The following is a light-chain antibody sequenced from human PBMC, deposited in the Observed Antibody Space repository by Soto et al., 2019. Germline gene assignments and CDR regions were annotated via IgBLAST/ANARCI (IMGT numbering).Light chain of an antibody. CDR1: QSVSSSY. CDR3: QQYANSPLT. CDR2: GAS. J-gene: IGKJ4*01. Sequence: EIVLTQSPGTLSLSPGERATLSCRASQSVSSSYLAWYQQKPGQAPRLLIYGASSRATGIPDRFSGSGSGTDFSLTIIRLEPEDFAVYYCQQYANSPLTFGGGTKVDIK. V-gene: IGKV3-20*01.